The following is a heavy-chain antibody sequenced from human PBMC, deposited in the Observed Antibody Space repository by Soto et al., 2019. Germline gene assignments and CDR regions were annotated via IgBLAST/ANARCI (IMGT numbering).Heavy chain of an antibody. CDR3: ARLPSAHMVRGSYPDY. Sequence: ASVKVSCKASGGTFSSYAISWVRQAPGQGLEWMGGIIPIFGTANYAQKFQGRVTITADESTSTAYMELSSLRSEDTAVYYCARLPSAHMVRGSYPDYWGQGTLVTVSS. CDR2: IIPIFGTA. V-gene: IGHV1-69*13. CDR1: GGTFSSYA. J-gene: IGHJ4*02. D-gene: IGHD3-10*01.